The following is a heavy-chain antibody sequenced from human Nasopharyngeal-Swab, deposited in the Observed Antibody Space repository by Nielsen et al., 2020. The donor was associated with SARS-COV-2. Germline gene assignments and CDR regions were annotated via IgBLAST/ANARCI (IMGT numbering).Heavy chain of an antibody. CDR2: MNHNSGNT. D-gene: IGHD2-15*01. V-gene: IGHV1-8*01. CDR1: GYAFTSYD. CDR3: ARSWHCSGGSCPASWIFSYYYYYMDV. J-gene: IGHJ6*03. Sequence: ASVKVSCKASGYAFTSYDINWVRQATGQGLEWMGWMNHNSGNTGYAQKFQGRVTMTRNTSISTAYMELSSLRSEDTAVYYCARSWHCSGGSCPASWIFSYYYYYMDVWGKGTTVTVSS.